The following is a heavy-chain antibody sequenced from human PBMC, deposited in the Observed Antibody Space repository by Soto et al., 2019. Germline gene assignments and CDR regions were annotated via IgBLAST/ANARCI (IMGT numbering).Heavy chain of an antibody. CDR3: ARVHVMVVAGSTFDY. V-gene: IGHV4-38-2*02. CDR2: IYHGGTT. D-gene: IGHD6-19*01. Sequence: SETLSLTCTVSCYSISSGSYWAWIRQPPGKGPEWIASIYHGGTTFYNPSLKSRITISVDTSNNQFSLKLTSVTAADTAVYYCARVHVMVVAGSTFDYWGHGTLVTAPQ. J-gene: IGHJ4*01. CDR1: CYSISSGSY.